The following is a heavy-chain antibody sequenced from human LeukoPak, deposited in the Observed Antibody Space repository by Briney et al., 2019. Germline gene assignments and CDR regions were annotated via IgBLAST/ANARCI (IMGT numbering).Heavy chain of an antibody. D-gene: IGHD3-22*01. J-gene: IGHJ6*02. CDR1: GGSISSYY. CDR2: IHYSGST. V-gene: IGHV4-59*01. Sequence: SETLSLTCTVSGGSISSYYWSWIRQPPGKGLEWIGYIHYSGSTNYNPSLKSRVTISVDTSKNQFSVKLNSVTAADTAVYYCARDLGTYDSSGYYYYYGMDVWGQGTTVTVSS. CDR3: ARDLGTYDSSGYYYYYGMDV.